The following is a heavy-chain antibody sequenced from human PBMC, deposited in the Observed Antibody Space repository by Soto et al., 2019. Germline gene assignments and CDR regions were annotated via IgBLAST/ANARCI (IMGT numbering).Heavy chain of an antibody. CDR1: GGTFSSYA. J-gene: IGHJ5*02. CDR3: ARDPFGSSWYDNWFDP. V-gene: IGHV1-69*13. D-gene: IGHD6-13*01. Sequence: VASVKVSCKASGGTFSSYAISWVRQAPGQGLEWMGGIIPIFGTANYAQKFQGRVTITADESTSTAYMELSSLRSEDTAVYYCARDPFGSSWYDNWFDPWGQGTLVTVSS. CDR2: IIPIFGTA.